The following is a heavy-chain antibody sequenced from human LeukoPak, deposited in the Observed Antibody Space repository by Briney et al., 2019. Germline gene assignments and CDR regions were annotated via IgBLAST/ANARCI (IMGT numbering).Heavy chain of an antibody. CDR1: GFTFTSSA. D-gene: IGHD3-10*01. Sequence: SVKVSCKASGFTFTSSAMQWVRQARGQRLEWIGWIVVGSGNTNCAQKFQERVTITRDMSTSTAYMELSSLRSEDTAVYYCAADRGWDYGSGSGFDIWGQGTMVTVSS. J-gene: IGHJ3*02. CDR3: AADRGWDYGSGSGFDI. V-gene: IGHV1-58*02. CDR2: IVVGSGNT.